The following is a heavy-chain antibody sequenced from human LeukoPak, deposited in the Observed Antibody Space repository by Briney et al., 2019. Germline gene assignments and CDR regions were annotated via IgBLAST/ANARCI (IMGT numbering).Heavy chain of an antibody. CDR1: GFTFSSYG. CDR3: ARDLDTYGSESYWLE. V-gene: IGHV3-33*01. CDR2: IWYDENYK. Sequence: PEGSLRLSCAASGFTFSSYGMHWVRQAPGKGLEWVTVIWYDENYKYYADSVKGRFTISRDNSKNTLYLQMNSLRAEDTAVYYCARDLDTYGSESYWLEWGQGTLVTVSS. D-gene: IGHD3-10*01. J-gene: IGHJ4*02.